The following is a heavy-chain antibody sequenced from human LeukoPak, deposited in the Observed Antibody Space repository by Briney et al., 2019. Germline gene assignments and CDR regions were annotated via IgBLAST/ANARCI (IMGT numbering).Heavy chain of an antibody. J-gene: IGHJ6*04. CDR3: ARDIIKTALDV. CDR2: ISSSSSYI. CDR1: GFTLSSYW. D-gene: IGHD2-21*02. Sequence: GGSLRLSCGASGFTLSSYWMTWVRQAPGKGLEWVSSISSSSSYIYYADSVKGRFTISRDNAKNSLYLQVNSLRAEDTAVYYCARDIIKTALDVWGKGTTVTVSS. V-gene: IGHV3-21*01.